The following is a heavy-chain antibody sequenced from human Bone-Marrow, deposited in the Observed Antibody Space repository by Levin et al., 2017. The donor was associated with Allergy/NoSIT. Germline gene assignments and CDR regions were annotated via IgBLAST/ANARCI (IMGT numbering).Heavy chain of an antibody. CDR3: AKDWSGSGWFDAFDI. CDR1: GFTFSSYV. Sequence: GESLKISCAASGFTFSSYVMNWVRQAPGKGLEWVSALSDSGGSTYYADSVKGRFTISRDNSKNTLSLQMDSLRAEDTAVYYCAKDWSGSGWFDAFDIWGQGTVVTVSS. V-gene: IGHV3-23*01. J-gene: IGHJ3*02. CDR2: LSDSGGST. D-gene: IGHD6-19*01.